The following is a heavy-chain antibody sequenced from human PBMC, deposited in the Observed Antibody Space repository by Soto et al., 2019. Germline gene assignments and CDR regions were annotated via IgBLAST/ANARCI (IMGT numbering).Heavy chain of an antibody. D-gene: IGHD3-22*01. J-gene: IGHJ4*02. CDR3: ARDGSQVYYYDSSGYLPY. CDR1: GYTFTSYG. Sequence: ASVKVSCKASGYTFTSYGISWVRQAPGQGLEWMGWISAYNGNTNYAQKLQGRVTMTTDTSTSTAYRELRSLRSDDTAVYYCARDGSQVYYYDSSGYLPYWGQGTLVTVSS. V-gene: IGHV1-18*01. CDR2: ISAYNGNT.